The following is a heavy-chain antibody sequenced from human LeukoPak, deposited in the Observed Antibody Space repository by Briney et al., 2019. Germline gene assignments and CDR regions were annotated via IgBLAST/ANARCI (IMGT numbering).Heavy chain of an antibody. CDR3: ARCPVYYDFWSGYPIPDY. V-gene: IGHV1-18*01. J-gene: IGHJ4*02. D-gene: IGHD3-3*01. CDR2: ISAYNGNT. Sequence: ASVKVSCKASGYTFTSYGISWVRQAPGQGLEWMGWISAYNGNTNYAQKLQGRVTMTTDTSTSTAYMELRSLRSDDTAVYYCARCPVYYDFWSGYPIPDYWGQGTLVTVSS. CDR1: GYTFTSYG.